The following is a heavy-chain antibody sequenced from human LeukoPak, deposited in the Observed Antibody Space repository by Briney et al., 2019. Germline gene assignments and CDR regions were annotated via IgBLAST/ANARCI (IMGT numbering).Heavy chain of an antibody. Sequence: PGGSLRLSCAASGFTFSSYAMSWVRQAPGKGLEWVSYISGIGSTIYYADSVKGRFTISRDNAKNSLYLQMNSLRAEDTAVHYCARVGVTESYYYYYMDVWGKGTTVTVSS. CDR1: GFTFSSYA. CDR2: ISGIGSTI. J-gene: IGHJ6*03. CDR3: ARVGVTESYYYYYMDV. D-gene: IGHD2-21*02. V-gene: IGHV3-48*04.